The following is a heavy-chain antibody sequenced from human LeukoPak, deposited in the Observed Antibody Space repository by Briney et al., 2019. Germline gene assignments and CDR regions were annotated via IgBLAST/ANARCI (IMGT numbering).Heavy chain of an antibody. CDR3: ARGAGWLRSFDY. V-gene: IGHV3-30*04. Sequence: PGRSLRVSCAASGFIFRDYVMNWVRQAPGKGLEWVAVTSSDERTKHYAGSVQGRFTISSDNYKNTLYLKMNSLRAEDTAVYFCARGAGWLRSFDYWGQGTLVTVSS. D-gene: IGHD5-12*01. CDR2: TSSDERTK. CDR1: GFIFRDYV. J-gene: IGHJ4*02.